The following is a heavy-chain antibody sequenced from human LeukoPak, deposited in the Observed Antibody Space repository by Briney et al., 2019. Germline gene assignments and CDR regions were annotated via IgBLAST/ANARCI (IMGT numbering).Heavy chain of an antibody. V-gene: IGHV3-33*01. CDR1: GFTFSSYG. CDR3: ARARSVATVTLFDY. CDR2: IWYDGSNK. J-gene: IGHJ4*02. Sequence: GGSLRLSCAASGFTFSSYGMHWVRQAPGKGLEWVAVIWYDGSNKYYADSVKGRFTISRDNSKNTLYLRMNSLRAEDTAVYYCARARSVATVTLFDYWGQGTLVTVSS. D-gene: IGHD4-11*01.